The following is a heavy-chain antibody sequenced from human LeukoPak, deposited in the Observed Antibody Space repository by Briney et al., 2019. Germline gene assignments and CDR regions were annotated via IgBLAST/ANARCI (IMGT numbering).Heavy chain of an antibody. CDR3: ARARKLPAAPNYYYGMDV. CDR2: INHSGST. V-gene: IGHV4-34*01. CDR1: GGSFSGYY. Sequence: SETLSLTCAVYGGSFSGYYWSWIRQPPGKGLEWIGEINHSGSTNYNPSLKSRVTISVDTSKNQFSPKLSSVTAADTAVYYCARARKLPAAPNYYYGMDVWGQGTTVTVSS. J-gene: IGHJ6*02. D-gene: IGHD2-2*01.